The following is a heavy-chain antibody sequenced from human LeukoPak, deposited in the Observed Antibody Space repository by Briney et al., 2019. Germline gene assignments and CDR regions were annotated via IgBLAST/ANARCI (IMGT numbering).Heavy chain of an antibody. V-gene: IGHV4-39*07. J-gene: IGHJ4*02. CDR3: ARGKYYYGRQHFDY. Sequence: PSETLSLTCTVSGGSISSSSYYWGWIRQPPGKGLEWIGSIYYSGSTNYNPSLKSRVTISVDTSKNQFSLKLSSVTAADTAVYYCARGKYYYGRQHFDYWGQGTLVTVSS. CDR2: IYYSGST. CDR1: GGSISSSSYY. D-gene: IGHD3-10*01.